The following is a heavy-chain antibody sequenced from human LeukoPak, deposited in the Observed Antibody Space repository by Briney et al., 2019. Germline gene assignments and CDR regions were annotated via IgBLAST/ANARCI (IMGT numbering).Heavy chain of an antibody. CDR2: IYYSGST. Sequence: SETLSLTCTVSGGSISSSSYYWGWLRQPPGRGLEWVGSIYYSGSTYYNPSLKSRVTISVDTSKNQFSLKLSSVTAADTAVYYCARPGYSTSSAYMDVWGKGTTVTVSS. CDR3: ARPGYSTSSAYMDV. D-gene: IGHD6-6*01. CDR1: GGSISSSSYY. J-gene: IGHJ6*03. V-gene: IGHV4-39*01.